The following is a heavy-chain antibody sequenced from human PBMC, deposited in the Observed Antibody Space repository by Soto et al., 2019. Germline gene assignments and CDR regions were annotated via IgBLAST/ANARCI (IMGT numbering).Heavy chain of an antibody. V-gene: IGHV4-30-4*01. CDR2: IYYDGTT. CDR1: RGSINSGDYF. Sequence: QVQLQESGPGLVRPSQTLSLTCSVSRGSINSGDYFWSWIRQPPGKGLERIAYIYYDGTTYYNTSLQSRGTISVYTSKNHFSLKVNPVTAADTAVYFCGRAGRRDGNSSPGRFDTWGQGILVTVSS. D-gene: IGHD2-15*01. CDR3: GRAGRRDGNSSPGRFDT. J-gene: IGHJ5*02.